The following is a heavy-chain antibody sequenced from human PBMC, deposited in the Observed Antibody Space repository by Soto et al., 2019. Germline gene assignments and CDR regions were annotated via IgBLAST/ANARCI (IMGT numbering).Heavy chain of an antibody. J-gene: IGHJ4*02. CDR1: GFTFSSYA. CDR3: AREKTGAAGLFDY. D-gene: IGHD6-13*01. Sequence: GGSLRLSCAASGFTFSSYAMSWVRQAPGKGLEWVSAISGSGGSTYYADSVKGRFTISRDNAKNSLYLQMNSLRAEDTAVYYCAREKTGAAGLFDYWGQGTLVTVSS. CDR2: ISGSGGST. V-gene: IGHV3-23*01.